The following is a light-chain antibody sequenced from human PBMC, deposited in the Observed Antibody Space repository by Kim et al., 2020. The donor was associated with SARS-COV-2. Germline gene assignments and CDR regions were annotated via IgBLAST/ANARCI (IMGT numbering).Light chain of an antibody. CDR3: QHYIIYSFT. V-gene: IGKV1-5*03. Sequence: SAAVGDRVTITCRASQSIGTRLAWYQQKPGRAPKLLIYEASTLESGVPSRFSGSGSGTAFTLTINRLQPDDFAVYYCQHYIIYSFTFGQGTKLEI. CDR2: EAS. CDR1: QSIGTR. J-gene: IGKJ2*01.